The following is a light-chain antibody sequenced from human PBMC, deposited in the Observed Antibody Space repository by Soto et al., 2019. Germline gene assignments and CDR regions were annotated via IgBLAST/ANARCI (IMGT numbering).Light chain of an antibody. V-gene: IGKV1-5*03. CDR2: KAS. Sequence: DIQLTQSPSTLSASVGDRVTLTFRASQSINTLLAWYQQKPGSAPQLLISKASSLENGVTSRFSGSGSGTEFTLTITSLQPDDFATYYCQHCKSICTFGQGTKLEIK. CDR1: QSINTL. CDR3: QHCKSICT. J-gene: IGKJ2*02.